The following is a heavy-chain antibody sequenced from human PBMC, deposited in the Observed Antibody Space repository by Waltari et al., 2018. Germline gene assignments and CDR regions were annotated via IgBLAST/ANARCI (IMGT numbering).Heavy chain of an antibody. CDR2: VSGYDENV. V-gene: IGHV1-18*01. J-gene: IGHJ6*02. CDR1: GYTFISNG. CDR3: AHSDYRSSWYTMDV. D-gene: IGHD6-13*01. Sequence: VKLVQSGGEVKKPGASVKVSCKASGYTFISNGISWVRQAPGHGLERRGWVSGYDENVKYEQKFQGRGSLTAYTATNTAYMERTSLTADDTAVYYCAHSDYRSSWYTMDVWGQGTTVSVSS.